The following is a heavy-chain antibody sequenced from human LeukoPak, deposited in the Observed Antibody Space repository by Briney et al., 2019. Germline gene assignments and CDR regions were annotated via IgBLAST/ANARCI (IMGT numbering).Heavy chain of an antibody. V-gene: IGHV3-7*04. CDR2: IKQDGSEK. CDR1: GFTFSTYW. CDR3: ARGHYYFDY. J-gene: IGHJ4*02. Sequence: GGSLRLSCAASGFTFSTYWMSWVRQAPGKGMEWVANIKQDGSEKYYVDSVKGRFTISRDNAKNSVYLQTNSLRGEDTAVYYCARGHYYFDYWGQGTLVTVSS.